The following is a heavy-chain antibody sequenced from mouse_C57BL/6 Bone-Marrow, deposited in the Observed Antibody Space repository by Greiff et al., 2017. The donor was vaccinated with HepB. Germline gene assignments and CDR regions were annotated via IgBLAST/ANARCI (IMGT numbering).Heavy chain of an antibody. CDR3: TRAIYYYYDRRPYAMDY. J-gene: IGHJ4*01. CDR1: GFTFSSYA. Sequence: EVKLVESGEGLVKPGGSLKLSCAASGFTFSSYAMSWVRQTPEKRLEWVAYISSGGDYIYYADTVKGRFTISRDNARNTLYLQMSSLKSEDTAMYYCTRAIYYYYDRRPYAMDYWGQGTAVTVSS. D-gene: IGHD2-4*01. V-gene: IGHV5-9-1*02. CDR2: ISSGGDYI.